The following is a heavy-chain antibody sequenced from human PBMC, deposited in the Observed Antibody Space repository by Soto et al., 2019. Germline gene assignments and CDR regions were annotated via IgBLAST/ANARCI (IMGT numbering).Heavy chain of an antibody. Sequence: QVQLVESGGGVVQPGRSLRLSCAASGFTFSSYAMHWVRQAPGKGLEWVAVISYDGSNKYYADSVKGRFTISRDNSKNTLYLLMNSLRAEDTAVYYCARAWIQLCLRGMDVWGQGTTVTVSS. D-gene: IGHD5-18*01. V-gene: IGHV3-30-3*01. CDR3: ARAWIQLCLRGMDV. J-gene: IGHJ6*02. CDR1: GFTFSSYA. CDR2: ISYDGSNK.